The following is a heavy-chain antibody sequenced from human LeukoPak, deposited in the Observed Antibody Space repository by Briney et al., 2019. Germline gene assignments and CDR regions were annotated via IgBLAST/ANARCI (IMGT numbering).Heavy chain of an antibody. CDR2: ISDSGNT. D-gene: IGHD3-10*01. J-gene: IGHJ4*02. CDR1: GFTLSSYA. CDR3: AKGLRWFGDFYFNFFDY. V-gene: IGHV3-23*01. Sequence: GGSLRLSCAASGFTLSSYAMSWVRQAPGKGLEWVSAISDSGNTYHADSVKGRFTIARDNSENTVSLQMNTLKTEDTAVYYCAKGLRWFGDFYFNFFDYWGQGILVTVSS.